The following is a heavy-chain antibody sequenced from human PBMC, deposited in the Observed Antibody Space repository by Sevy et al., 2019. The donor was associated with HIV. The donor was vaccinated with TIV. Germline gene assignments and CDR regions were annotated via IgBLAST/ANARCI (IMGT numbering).Heavy chain of an antibody. CDR1: GFTFNNYA. V-gene: IGHV3-23*01. D-gene: IGHD4-4*01. CDR3: AEHYIQDIGGGWYFDL. J-gene: IGHJ2*01. CDR2: SSGGGGGT. Sequence: GGSLRLSCAASGFTFNNYAMSWVRQAPGKGLEGKGLEWVSTSSGGGGGTYYADSVRGRFTISRDNSKNNLYLKVNSLRVEDTAVYYCAEHYIQDIGGGWYFDLWGRGTLVTVSS.